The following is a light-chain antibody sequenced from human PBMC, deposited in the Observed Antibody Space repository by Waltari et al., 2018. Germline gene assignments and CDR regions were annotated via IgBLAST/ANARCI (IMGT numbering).Light chain of an antibody. Sequence: IVLTQSPGTLSLSPGGRATLSCRASKNIGHYLAWYQQKPGQAPGLLTYASSTRAAGIPDRFSGSGSGADFSLTITRLEPDDFALYYCQHHFRLPATFGQGTKV. CDR1: KNIGHY. CDR2: ASS. CDR3: QHHFRLPAT. J-gene: IGKJ1*01. V-gene: IGKV3-20*01.